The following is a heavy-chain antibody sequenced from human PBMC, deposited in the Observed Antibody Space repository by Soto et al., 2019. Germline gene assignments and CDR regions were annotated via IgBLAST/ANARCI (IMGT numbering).Heavy chain of an antibody. V-gene: IGHV4-4*02. CDR3: ARDHCTGGNCYSNMGDWEFDL. J-gene: IGHJ2*01. CDR2: IYHSGGT. Sequence: QVQLQESGPGVVKPSETLSLTCAVSGDSINAENWWTWLRQTPGKGLEWLAEIYHSGGTKYNPSRSCLVSISLDRPRNQFPLGLRSVTAADTAQYYFARDHCTGGNCYSNMGDWEFDLWGGGALVTVSS. D-gene: IGHD2-15*01. CDR1: GDSINAENW.